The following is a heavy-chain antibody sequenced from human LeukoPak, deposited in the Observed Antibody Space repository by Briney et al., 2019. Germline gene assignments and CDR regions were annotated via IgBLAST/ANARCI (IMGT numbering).Heavy chain of an antibody. CDR2: INSDGSST. Sequence: GGSLRLSCAASGFTFSSNWLHWVRQAPGKGLVWVSRINSDGSSTIYADSVKGRFTISRDSAKNTLYLQMNSPRAEDTAVYYCARARGLDYGDYVRWFDPWGQGTLVIVSS. CDR1: GFTFSSNW. CDR3: ARARGLDYGDYVRWFDP. V-gene: IGHV3-74*01. D-gene: IGHD4-17*01. J-gene: IGHJ5*02.